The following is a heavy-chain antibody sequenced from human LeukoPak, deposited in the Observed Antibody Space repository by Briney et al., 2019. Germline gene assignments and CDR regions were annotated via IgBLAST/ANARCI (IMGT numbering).Heavy chain of an antibody. V-gene: IGHV1-8*01. CDR1: GYTFTSYD. D-gene: IGHD1-26*01. J-gene: IGHJ5*02. CDR2: MNPNSGNT. CDR3: ARRAYSGNYYATFDP. Sequence: GASVKVSCKASGYTFTSYDINWVRQATGQGLEWMGWMNPNSGNTGYAQKFQGRVTMTWSTSISTAYMELSGLRSEDTAVYYCARRAYSGNYYATFDPWGQGALVTVSS.